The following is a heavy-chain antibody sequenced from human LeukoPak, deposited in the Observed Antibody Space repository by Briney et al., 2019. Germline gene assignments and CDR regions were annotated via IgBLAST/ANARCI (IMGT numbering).Heavy chain of an antibody. CDR2: ITGSGDDT. J-gene: IGHJ4*02. CDR3: TRRRGNQQPIDY. Sequence: GSLRLSCAASGFSFNTYAMNWVRQAPGKGLEWVSTITGSGDDTYYADSARGRFTISRDNSKNTLYLQMNSLRAEDTAVYYCTRRRGNQQPIDYWGQGTLVTVSS. V-gene: IGHV3-23*01. D-gene: IGHD2-2*01. CDR1: GFSFNTYA.